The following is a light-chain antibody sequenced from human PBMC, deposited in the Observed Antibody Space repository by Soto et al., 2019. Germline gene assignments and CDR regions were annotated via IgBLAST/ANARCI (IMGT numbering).Light chain of an antibody. CDR3: QQYGGSPRT. V-gene: IGKV3-20*01. CDR2: GAS. Sequence: EIVLTQFPDTLSLSPGERATLSCRASQSVSSSSLAWYQQKRGQAPRLLIHGASSRATGIPERFSGSGSGTDFTLTISRLEPEDFAVYYCQQYGGSPRTFCQGTKVEVK. J-gene: IGKJ1*01. CDR1: QSVSSSS.